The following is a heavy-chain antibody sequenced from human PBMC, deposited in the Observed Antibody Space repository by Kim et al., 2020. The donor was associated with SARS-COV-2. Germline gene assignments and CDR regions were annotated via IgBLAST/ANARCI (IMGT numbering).Heavy chain of an antibody. Sequence: TNYNPSLKSRVTISVDTSKNQFSLKLSSVTAADTAVYYCASLGVVKAFDIWGQGTMVTVSS. V-gene: IGHV4-4*09. CDR3: ASLGVVKAFDI. CDR2: T. J-gene: IGHJ3*02. D-gene: IGHD3-10*01.